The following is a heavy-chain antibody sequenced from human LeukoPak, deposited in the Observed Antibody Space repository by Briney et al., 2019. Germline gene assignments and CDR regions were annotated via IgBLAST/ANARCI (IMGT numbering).Heavy chain of an antibody. CDR2: ISYDGINK. Sequence: PGRSLRLSCAASRFTFSTYGMHWARQAPGKGLEWVALISYDGINKYYADSVKGRFTVSRDNSKNTLYLQMNSLRADDTAVYYCARDSGTTVGYFDYWGQGTLVTVSS. J-gene: IGHJ4*02. CDR1: RFTFSTYG. V-gene: IGHV3-30*03. D-gene: IGHD4-23*01. CDR3: ARDSGTTVGYFDY.